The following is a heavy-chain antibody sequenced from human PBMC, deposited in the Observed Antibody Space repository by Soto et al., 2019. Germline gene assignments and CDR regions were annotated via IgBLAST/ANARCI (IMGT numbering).Heavy chain of an antibody. V-gene: IGHV1-69*02. CDR1: GGTFSSYT. Sequence: QVQLVQSGAEVKKPGSSVKVSCKASGGTFSSYTISWVRQAPGQGLEWMGGIIPILGIANYAQKFQGRVTITXXKXTXXAYMELRSLRSEDTTVYYCASHAPMTTVTTVAFDLWGQGTMVTVSS. CDR2: IIPILGIA. D-gene: IGHD4-17*01. CDR3: ASHAPMTTVTTVAFDL. J-gene: IGHJ3*01.